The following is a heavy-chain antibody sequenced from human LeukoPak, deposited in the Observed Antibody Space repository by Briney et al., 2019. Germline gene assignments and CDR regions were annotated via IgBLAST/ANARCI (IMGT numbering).Heavy chain of an antibody. CDR2: IRYDGSNK. J-gene: IGHJ6*03. D-gene: IGHD6-6*01. CDR1: GFTFSNYG. V-gene: IGHV3-30*02. Sequence: PGGSLRLSCAASGFTFSNYGIHWGRQAPGKGLEWVAFIRYDGSNKYYADSVKGRFTISRDNSKNTLYLQMNSLRAEDTAVYYCAKLAARSDYYYYMDVWGKGTTVTVSS. CDR3: AKLAARSDYYYYMDV.